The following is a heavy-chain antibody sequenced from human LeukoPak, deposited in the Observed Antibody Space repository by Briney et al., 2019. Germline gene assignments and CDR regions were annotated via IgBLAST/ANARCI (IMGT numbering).Heavy chain of an antibody. J-gene: IGHJ4*02. Sequence: SETLSLTFSGHGGPICYYYWGSIPQPPGKGLEWIRYIYYSGSTNSKHSLKSRVTTSVDTSNNQFSLKLSSVTDADRALYYCARDTGTVVDYWCQGARVTVSS. D-gene: IGHD4-23*01. V-gene: IGHV4-59*01. CDR1: GGPICYYY. CDR2: IYYSGST. CDR3: ARDTGTVVDY.